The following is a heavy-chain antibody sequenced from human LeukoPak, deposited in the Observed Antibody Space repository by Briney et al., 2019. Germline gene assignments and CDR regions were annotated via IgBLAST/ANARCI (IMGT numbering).Heavy chain of an antibody. CDR3: ARAYGGDGFDP. D-gene: IGHD2-21*02. CDR1: GGSISSYY. CDR2: IYHSGST. Sequence: PSETLSLTCTVSGGSISSYYWSWIRQPPGKGLEWIGSIYHSGSTYYNPSLKSRVTISVDTSKNQFSLKLSSVTAADTAVYYCARAYGGDGFDPWGQGTLVTVSS. J-gene: IGHJ5*02. V-gene: IGHV4-59*08.